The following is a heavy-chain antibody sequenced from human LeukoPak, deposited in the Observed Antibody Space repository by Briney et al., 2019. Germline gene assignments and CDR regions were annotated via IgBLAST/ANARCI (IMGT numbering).Heavy chain of an antibody. CDR1: GFAFGSFA. CDR2: IGSDGDR. J-gene: IGHJ4*02. CDR3: AKSAGAATIYFDS. Sequence: GGSLRLSCTASGFAFGSFAMAWVRQAPGKGLEGVAAIGSDGDRVHEDSVKGRFTISRDNSKSTLYLQMDNLRVEDTAVHFCAKSAGAATIYFDSWGQGALVTVSS. V-gene: IGHV3-23*01. D-gene: IGHD6-25*01.